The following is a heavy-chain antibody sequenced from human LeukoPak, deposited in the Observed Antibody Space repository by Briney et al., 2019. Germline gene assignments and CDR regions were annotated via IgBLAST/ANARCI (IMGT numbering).Heavy chain of an antibody. V-gene: IGHV3-48*01. Sequence: GGSLRLSCAASGFTFSSYSMNWVRQAPGKGLEWVSYISSSSSTIYYADSVKGRFTISRDNAKNSLYLQMDSLRAEDTAVYYCARLDWSNAFDIWGQGTMVTVSS. CDR3: ARLDWSNAFDI. J-gene: IGHJ3*02. CDR2: ISSSSSTI. D-gene: IGHD3/OR15-3a*01. CDR1: GFTFSSYS.